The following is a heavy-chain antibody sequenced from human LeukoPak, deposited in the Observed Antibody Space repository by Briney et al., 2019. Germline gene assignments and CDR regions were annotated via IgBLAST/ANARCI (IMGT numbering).Heavy chain of an antibody. CDR1: GFTFNSYA. CDR2: ITGSGGI. V-gene: IGHV3-23*01. Sequence: GGSLRLSCAASGFTFNSYAMSWVRQAPGKGLEWVSGITGSGGIFYAESVKGRFTISRDNAKNSLYLHMNSLRAEDTAMYYCLRGDVRDYWGLGTLVTVSS. CDR3: LRGDVRDY. D-gene: IGHD2-21*01. J-gene: IGHJ4*02.